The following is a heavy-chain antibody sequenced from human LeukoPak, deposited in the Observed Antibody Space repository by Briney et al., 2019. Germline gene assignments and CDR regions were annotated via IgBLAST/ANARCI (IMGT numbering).Heavy chain of an antibody. V-gene: IGHV1-8*03. CDR2: TNPNSGNT. J-gene: IGHJ6*03. CDR1: GYTFTSYD. CDR3: ARDRVAEDSLWLGVNYYMDV. Sequence: GASVKVSCKASGYTFTSYDINWVRQATGQGLEWMGWTNPNSGNTGYAQKFQGRVTITRNTSISTAYMELSSLRSEDTAVYYCARDRVAEDSLWLGVNYYMDVWGKGTTVTVSS. D-gene: IGHD3-10*01.